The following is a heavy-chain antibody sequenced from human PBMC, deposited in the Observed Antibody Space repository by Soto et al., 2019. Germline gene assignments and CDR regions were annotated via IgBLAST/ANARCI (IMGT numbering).Heavy chain of an antibody. Sequence: QLQLQESGSGLVKPSQTLSLTCAVSGGSISSGGYSWSWIRQPPGKGLEWIGYIYHSGSTYYNPSLKSRVTISVARSKNQFSLKLNSVTAADTVVYDCASSRGCPVPLAYWGQGTLVTVSS. CDR1: GGSISSGGYS. CDR3: ASSRGCPVPLAY. CDR2: IYHSGST. V-gene: IGHV4-30-2*01. J-gene: IGHJ4*02. D-gene: IGHD1-26*01.